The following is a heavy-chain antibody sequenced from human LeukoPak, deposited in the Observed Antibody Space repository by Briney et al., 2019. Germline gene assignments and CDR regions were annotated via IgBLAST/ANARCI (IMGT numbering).Heavy chain of an antibody. CDR2: MNPNSGNT. V-gene: IGHV1-8*03. CDR1: GYTFTSYD. CDR3: ARWEDTGAFDI. Sequence: ASVKVSCQASGYTFTSYDINWVRQATGQGLEWMGWMNPNSGNTGYAQKFQGRVTITRNTSISTAYMELSSLRSEDTAVYYCARWEDTGAFDIWGQGTMVTVSS. D-gene: IGHD1-26*01. J-gene: IGHJ3*02.